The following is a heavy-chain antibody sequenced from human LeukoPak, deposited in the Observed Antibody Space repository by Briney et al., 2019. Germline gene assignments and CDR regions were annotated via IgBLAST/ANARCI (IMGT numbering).Heavy chain of an antibody. J-gene: IGHJ5*02. CDR1: GFRFDDYA. D-gene: IGHD3-22*01. Sequence: GGSLRLSCAASGFRFDDYAMHWVRQAPGKGLEWVSGISWNSDGIGYADAVKGRFTISRDNAENSLYLQMNSLRAEDTALYYCAKAGDSSGYYLSSWFDPWGQGTLVTVSS. CDR2: ISWNSDGI. V-gene: IGHV3-9*01. CDR3: AKAGDSSGYYLSSWFDP.